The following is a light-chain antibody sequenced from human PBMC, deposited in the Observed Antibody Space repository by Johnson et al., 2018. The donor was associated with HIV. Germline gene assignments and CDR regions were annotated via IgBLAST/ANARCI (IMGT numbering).Light chain of an antibody. Sequence: QSVLTQPPSVSAAPGQTVTISCSGSSSNIGNNYVSWYQQLPGTVPKLLIYDNNKRPSGIPDRFSGSKSGTSATLGITGLQTGDEADYYCGTWDSGLGAVYGFGPRTNVTVL. CDR2: DNN. V-gene: IGLV1-51*01. CDR3: GTWDSGLGAVYG. J-gene: IGLJ1*01. CDR1: SSNIGNNY.